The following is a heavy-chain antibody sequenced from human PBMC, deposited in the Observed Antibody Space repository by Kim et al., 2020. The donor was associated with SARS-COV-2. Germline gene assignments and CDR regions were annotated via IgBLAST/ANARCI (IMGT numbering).Heavy chain of an antibody. D-gene: IGHD6-25*01. J-gene: IGHJ6*02. CDR2: IKQDGSEK. Sequence: GGSLRLSCAASGFTFSSYWMSWVRQAPGKGLEWVANIKQDGSEKYYVDSVKGRFTISRDNAKNSLYLQMNSLRAEDTAVYYCARERRGPAAEYYYGMDVWGQGTTVTVSS. CDR1: GFTFSSYW. CDR3: ARERRGPAAEYYYGMDV. V-gene: IGHV3-7*03.